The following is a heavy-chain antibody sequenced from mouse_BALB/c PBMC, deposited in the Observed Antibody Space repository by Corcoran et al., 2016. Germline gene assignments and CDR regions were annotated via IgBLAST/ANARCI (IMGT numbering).Heavy chain of an antibody. V-gene: IGHV1-26*01. CDR1: GYSFTDYS. CDR3: ARSFWCAY. J-gene: IGHJ3*01. CDR2: INPYNGAT. Sequence: EVRLQQSGHELVRPGASVKISCTAAGYSFTDYSMHWVKQSHVKSLEWIGRINPYNGATSYNQNFKDKANLTVDKSSSTTYMEFHSLTSEDSAVYHCARSFWCAYWGQGTLVTVSA.